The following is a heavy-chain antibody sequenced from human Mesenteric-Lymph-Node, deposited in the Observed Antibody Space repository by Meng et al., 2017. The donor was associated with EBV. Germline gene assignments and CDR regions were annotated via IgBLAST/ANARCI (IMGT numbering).Heavy chain of an antibody. J-gene: IGHJ4*02. CDR1: GYTFTGYG. V-gene: IGHV1-18*01. CDR3: VRDGDGIVPSINFDY. CDR2: ISGHNGNK. D-gene: IGHD5-12*01. Sequence: QVHLEQSGAKVVRPGASVKVSCKVSGYTFTGYGISWVRQAPGQGLDWMGWISGHNGNKNYAQKFQGRVILTTDTSTSTAYMELRSLRSDDTAVYYCVRDGDGIVPSINFDYWGQGTLVTVSS.